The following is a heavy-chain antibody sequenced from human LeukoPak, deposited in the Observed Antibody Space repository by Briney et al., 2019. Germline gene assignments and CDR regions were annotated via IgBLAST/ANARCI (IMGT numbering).Heavy chain of an antibody. J-gene: IGHJ4*02. CDR3: ARQGGDSGYDHYFDY. Sequence: TGGSLRLSCAASGFTFSSYSMNWVRQAPGKGLEWVSSISSSSSYIYYADSVKGRFTISRDNAKNSLYLQMNSLRAEDTAVYYCARQGGDSGYDHYFDYWGQRTLVTVSS. CDR2: ISSSSSYI. D-gene: IGHD5-12*01. CDR1: GFTFSSYS. V-gene: IGHV3-21*01.